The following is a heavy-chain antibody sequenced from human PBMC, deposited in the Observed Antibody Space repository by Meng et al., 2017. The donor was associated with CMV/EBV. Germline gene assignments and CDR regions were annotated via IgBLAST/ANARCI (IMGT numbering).Heavy chain of an antibody. J-gene: IGHJ6*02. D-gene: IGHD6-19*01. Sequence: GSLRLSCAASGFTFSNAWMSWVRQAPGKGLEWIGEINHSGSTNYNPSLKSRVTISVDTSKNQFSLKLSSVTAADTAVYYCARQRSSGWLYYYYGMDVWGQGTTVTVSS. CDR3: ARQRSSGWLYYYYGMDV. CDR2: INHSGST. V-gene: IGHV4-34*01. CDR1: GFTFSNAW.